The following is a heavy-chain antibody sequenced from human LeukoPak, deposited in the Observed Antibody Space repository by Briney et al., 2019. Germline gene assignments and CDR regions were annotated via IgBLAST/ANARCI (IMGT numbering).Heavy chain of an antibody. D-gene: IGHD5-12*01. Sequence: SETLSLTCTVSDGSINNHYWNWIRQPPGKGLEWIGYVYYSGSINYNPSFRSRVTISVDTSKTHFSLKLNSVTAADTAVYYCARRRKVAATGDAFDVWGQGTVVTVSS. V-gene: IGHV4-59*08. CDR2: VYYSGSI. CDR3: ARRRKVAATGDAFDV. J-gene: IGHJ3*01. CDR1: DGSINNHY.